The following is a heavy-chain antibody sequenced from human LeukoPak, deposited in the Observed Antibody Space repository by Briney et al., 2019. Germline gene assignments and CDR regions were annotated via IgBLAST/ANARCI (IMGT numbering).Heavy chain of an antibody. J-gene: IGHJ4*02. V-gene: IGHV3-23*01. CDR1: GFSFSNYA. CDR3: AKDPTGYSSK. D-gene: IGHD6-19*01. Sequence: GGSLRLSCAASGFSFSNYAMSWVRQAPGKGLEWVSVIGGSGGWIHYTDSVKGRFTISRDNSNSILYLQMNSLGAEDTAVYFCAKDPTGYSSKWGQGTLVTVSS. CDR2: IGGSGGWI.